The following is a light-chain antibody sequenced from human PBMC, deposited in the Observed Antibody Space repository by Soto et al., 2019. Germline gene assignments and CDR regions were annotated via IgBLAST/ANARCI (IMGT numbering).Light chain of an antibody. CDR1: SSDVGSYNL. V-gene: IGLV2-23*01. CDR2: EGS. Sequence: QSVLTQPASVSGSPGQSITISCTGTSSDVGSYNLVSWYQQHPGKAPKLMIYEGSERPSGVSNRFSGSKSGNTASLTISGLQAEDEADYYCSSYASSNTVVFGGGTQLTVL. CDR3: SSYASSNTVV. J-gene: IGLJ2*01.